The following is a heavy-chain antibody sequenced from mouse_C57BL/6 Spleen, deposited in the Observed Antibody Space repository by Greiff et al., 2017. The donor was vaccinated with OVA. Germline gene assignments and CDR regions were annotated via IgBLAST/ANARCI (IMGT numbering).Heavy chain of an antibody. Sequence: QVQLQQSGAELVRPGASVKLSCKASGYTFTDYYINWVKQRPGQGLEWIARIYPGSGNTYYNEKFKGKATLTAEKSSSTAYMQLSSLTSEDSAVYFCARWGTLFAYWGQGTLVTVSA. CDR2: IYPGSGNT. J-gene: IGHJ3*01. D-gene: IGHD3-3*01. CDR3: ARWGTLFAY. CDR1: GYTFTDYY. V-gene: IGHV1-76*01.